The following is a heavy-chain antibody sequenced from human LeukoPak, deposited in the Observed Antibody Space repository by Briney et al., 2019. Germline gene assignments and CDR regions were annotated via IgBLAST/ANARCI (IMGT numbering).Heavy chain of an antibody. Sequence: GASVKDSCKASGYTFTSYGISWVRQAPGQGLEWMGWISAYNGNTNYAQKLQGRVTMTTDTSTSTAYMELRSLRSDDTAVYYCARDGSRAAAGTFDYWGQGTLVTVSS. CDR3: ARDGSRAAAGTFDY. CDR2: ISAYNGNT. D-gene: IGHD6-13*01. J-gene: IGHJ4*02. CDR1: GYTFTSYG. V-gene: IGHV1-18*01.